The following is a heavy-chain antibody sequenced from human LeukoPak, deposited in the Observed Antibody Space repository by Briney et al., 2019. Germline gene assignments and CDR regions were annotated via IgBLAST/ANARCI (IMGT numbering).Heavy chain of an antibody. J-gene: IGHJ4*02. CDR3: ARIPGVVTAY. Sequence: GGSLRLSCAASGITVSTNYMSWVRQAPGKGLEWVSIIYSGGATFYADSVKGRFTISRENSKNTLWLQMNSLRAEDTAVYYCARIPGVVTAYWGQGTLVTVSS. D-gene: IGHD2-21*02. V-gene: IGHV3-66*01. CDR1: GITVSTNY. CDR2: IYSGGAT.